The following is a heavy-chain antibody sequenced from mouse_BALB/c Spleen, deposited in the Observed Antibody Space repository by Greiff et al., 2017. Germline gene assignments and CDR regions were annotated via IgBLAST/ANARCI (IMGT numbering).Heavy chain of an antibody. Sequence: VQLQQPGAELVKPGASVKLSCKASGYTFTSYWMHWVKQRPGQGLEWIGEINPSNGRTNYNEKFKSKATLTVDKSSSTAYMQLSSLTSEDSAVYYCARRDEGYYLYAMDYWGQGTSVTVSS. J-gene: IGHJ4*01. CDR3: ARRDEGYYLYAMDY. CDR1: GYTFTSYW. D-gene: IGHD2-3*01. V-gene: IGHV1S81*02. CDR2: INPSNGRT.